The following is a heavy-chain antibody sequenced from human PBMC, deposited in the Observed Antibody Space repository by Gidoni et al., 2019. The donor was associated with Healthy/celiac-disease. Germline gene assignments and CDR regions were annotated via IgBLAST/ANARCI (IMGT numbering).Heavy chain of an antibody. Sequence: QVQLVQSGAEVKKPGASVKVSCKASGYTFTSYYMHWVRQAPGQGLEWMGIINPSGGSTSYAQKLQGRVTMTRDTSTSTVYMALSSLRSEDTAVYYCARSFYGDYVLNIWGQGTMVTVSS. V-gene: IGHV1-46*04. CDR1: GYTFTSYY. CDR2: INPSGGST. J-gene: IGHJ3*02. CDR3: ARSFYGDYVLNI. D-gene: IGHD4-17*01.